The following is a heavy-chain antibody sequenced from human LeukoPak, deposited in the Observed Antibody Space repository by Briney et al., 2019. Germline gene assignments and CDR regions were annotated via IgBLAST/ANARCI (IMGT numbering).Heavy chain of an antibody. CDR1: GDSVSSNSAA. J-gene: IGHJ5*02. Sequence: SQTLSRTCDISGDSVSSNSAAWHGIRQSPSRGLEWLGRTYYRSKWYNDYAVCVKNRNTINPDTSKSQFSLQLNSVTPEDTAVYYCARGDSSGYYRNWFDPWGQPTMVGDSS. V-gene: IGHV6-1*01. D-gene: IGHD3-22*01. CDR3: ARGDSSGYYRNWFDP. CDR2: TYYRSKWYN.